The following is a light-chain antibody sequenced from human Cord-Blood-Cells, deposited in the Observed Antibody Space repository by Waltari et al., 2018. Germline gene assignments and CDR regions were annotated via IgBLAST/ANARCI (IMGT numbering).Light chain of an antibody. CDR2: GAS. CDR1: QSVSSN. CDR3: QQYNNWPPTWT. J-gene: IGKJ1*01. V-gene: IGKV3-15*01. Sequence: EIVMTQSPATLSVSPGERATLSCRASQSVSSNLAWYQQKPGQAPRLLIYGASTRPTGFPARFSGSGSGTEFTLTISSLQSEDVAVYYCQQYNNWPPTWTFGQGTKVEIK.